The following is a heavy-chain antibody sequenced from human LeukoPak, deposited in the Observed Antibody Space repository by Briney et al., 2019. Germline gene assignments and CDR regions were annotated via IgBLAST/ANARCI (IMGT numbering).Heavy chain of an antibody. CDR3: ASYLSGWPMKY. J-gene: IGHJ4*02. D-gene: IGHD6-19*01. Sequence: APVKVSCKASGYSFTSYHMHWVRQAPGQGLEWMGKINPSGGSTTYTQKFQGRVTMTRDMSTSTVYMELSSLRSEDTAVYYCASYLSGWPMKYWGQGTLVTVSS. CDR1: GYSFTSYH. CDR2: INPSGGST. V-gene: IGHV1-46*01.